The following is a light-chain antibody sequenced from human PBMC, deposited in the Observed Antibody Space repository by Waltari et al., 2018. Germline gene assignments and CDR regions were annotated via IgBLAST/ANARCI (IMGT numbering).Light chain of an antibody. Sequence: QSALTQPASVSGSPGQSITISCTGTSSDVGAYNYVSWYQQPPGKAPKLMISKVSDRPSGVSNRFSVSKSCNTASLTISGLQAEDAADYYCTSYTSRGTRVFGGGTKLTVL. CDR1: SSDVGAYNY. CDR2: KVS. V-gene: IGLV2-14*01. J-gene: IGLJ3*02. CDR3: TSYTSRGTRV.